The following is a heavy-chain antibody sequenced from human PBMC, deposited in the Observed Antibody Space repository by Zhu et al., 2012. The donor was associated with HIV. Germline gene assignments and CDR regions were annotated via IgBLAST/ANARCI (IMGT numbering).Heavy chain of an antibody. D-gene: IGHD3-16*01. CDR1: GGSFSGYY. CDR2: INHSGNT. Sequence: QVQVQQWGAELLKPSETLSLTCAVYGGSFSGYYWSWVRQPPGKGLEWIGEINHSGNTNYNPSLKSRVTMSIDTSKNQFSLKLSSVTAADTAVYYCARPNYFTFGDYNYFDYWGQGTWSPSPQ. V-gene: IGHV4-34*01. J-gene: IGHJ4*02. CDR3: ARPNYFTFGDYNYFDY.